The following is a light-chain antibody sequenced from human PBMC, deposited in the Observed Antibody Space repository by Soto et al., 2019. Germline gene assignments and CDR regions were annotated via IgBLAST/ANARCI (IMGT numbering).Light chain of an antibody. CDR3: QVWHSSSDHYV. J-gene: IGLJ1*01. V-gene: IGLV3-21*02. Sequence: SYELTQPPSVSVAPGQTARITCGGNIIGSKSVHWYQQKPGQAPVLVVYDDSDRPSGIPERFSGSNSGITATLTISRVEAGDEADYYCQVWHSSSDHYVFGTGTNVTV. CDR2: DDS. CDR1: IIGSKS.